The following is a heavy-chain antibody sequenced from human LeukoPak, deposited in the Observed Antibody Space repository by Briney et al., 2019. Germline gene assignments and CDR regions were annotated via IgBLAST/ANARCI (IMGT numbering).Heavy chain of an antibody. Sequence: GGSLRLSCAASGFTFSNFRMNWVRQAPGKGLEWVSSISSSSNFIDYADSLKGRFTISRDNAKNSLYLQMNSLRAEDTAVYYCAREDGDYGGWFDPWGQGTLVTVSS. D-gene: IGHD4-17*01. CDR2: ISSSSNFI. CDR3: AREDGDYGGWFDP. CDR1: GFTFSNFR. V-gene: IGHV3-21*01. J-gene: IGHJ5*02.